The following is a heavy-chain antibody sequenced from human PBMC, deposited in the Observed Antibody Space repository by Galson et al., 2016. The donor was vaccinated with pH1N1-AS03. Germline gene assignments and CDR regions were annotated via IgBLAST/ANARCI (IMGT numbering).Heavy chain of an antibody. CDR2: ISSSSIYI. CDR1: GFGFSFSRYS. J-gene: IGHJ3*02. Sequence: SLRLSCAASGFGFSFSRYSVNWVRQAPGKGLEWVSSISSSSIYIYSADSVKGRFTISRDNAKNTLYLQMNSLRAEDTAVYFCARVTDFYGSGGYSKLHAFDIWGQGTMVSVSS. CDR3: ARVTDFYGSGGYSKLHAFDI. D-gene: IGHD3-22*01. V-gene: IGHV3-21*01.